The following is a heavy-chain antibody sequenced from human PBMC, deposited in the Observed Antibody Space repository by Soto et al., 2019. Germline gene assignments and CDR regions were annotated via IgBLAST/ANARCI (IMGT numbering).Heavy chain of an antibody. D-gene: IGHD3-10*01. Sequence: GGSLRLSCTASGFTFSNYTMHWVRQAPGKGLEWVALISYDEIDKYYADAVKGRFTISRDNSKNTLYLQMDSLRAEDTAVYYCAGRSGSSDYWGQGALVTVSS. CDR1: GFTFSNYT. V-gene: IGHV3-30*04. CDR2: ISYDEIDK. CDR3: AGRSGSSDY. J-gene: IGHJ4*02.